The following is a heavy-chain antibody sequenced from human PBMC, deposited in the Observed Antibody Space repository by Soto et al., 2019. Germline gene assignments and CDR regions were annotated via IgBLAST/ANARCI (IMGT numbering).Heavy chain of an antibody. V-gene: IGHV1-3*01. CDR2: INAGNGNT. J-gene: IGHJ6*02. Sequence: ASVKVSCKASGYTFTSYAMHCVRQAPGQRLEWMGWINAGNGNTKYSQKFQGRVTITRDTSASTAYMELSSLRSEDTAVYYCARLPAAIFPHGMDVWGQGTTVTV. CDR3: ARLPAAIFPHGMDV. CDR1: GYTFTSYA. D-gene: IGHD2-2*01.